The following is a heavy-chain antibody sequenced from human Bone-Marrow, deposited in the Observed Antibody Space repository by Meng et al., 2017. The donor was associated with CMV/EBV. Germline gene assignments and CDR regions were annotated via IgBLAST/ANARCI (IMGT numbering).Heavy chain of an antibody. Sequence: GESLKISCAASGFTFSSYWMSWVRQTPGKGLEWVSGISFHTDKTHYADSVKGRFTISRDNSKNTLYLQMNSLRAEDTAVYYCARGTETLWRTRGAFDIWGQGTMVTVSS. J-gene: IGHJ3*02. CDR2: ISFHTDKT. V-gene: IGHV3-23*01. D-gene: IGHD3-10*01. CDR3: ARGTETLWRTRGAFDI. CDR1: GFTFSSYW.